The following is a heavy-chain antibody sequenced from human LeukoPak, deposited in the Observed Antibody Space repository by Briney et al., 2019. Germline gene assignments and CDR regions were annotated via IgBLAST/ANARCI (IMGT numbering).Heavy chain of an antibody. V-gene: IGHV1-3*01. J-gene: IGHJ3*02. D-gene: IGHD1-1*01. CDR1: GYTFTNYA. CDR2: INAGNGNT. CDR3: ARHNDRTRGAFDI. Sequence: GASVKVSCKASGYTFTNYAIHWVRQAPGQRLEWMGWINAGNGNTKYSQKFQGRVTFTRDTSASTAYMELSSLSSEDTAVYYCARHNDRTRGAFDIWGQGTVVTVSS.